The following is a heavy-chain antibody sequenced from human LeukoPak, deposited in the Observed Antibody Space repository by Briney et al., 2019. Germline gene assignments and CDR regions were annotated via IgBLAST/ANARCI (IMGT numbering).Heavy chain of an antibody. J-gene: IGHJ3*02. CDR3: AKGPQWATGVAFDI. V-gene: IGHV3-23*01. D-gene: IGHD6-19*01. CDR1: GFTFNNYA. CDR2: VSGSGDRI. Sequence: GGSLRLSCAASGFTFNNYAMNWVRQAPGKGLEWVPFVSGSGDRIYYAGSVKGRFTISRDNSKDTLYLQMNSLRAEDTALYYCAKGPQWATGVAFDIWGQGTMVTVSS.